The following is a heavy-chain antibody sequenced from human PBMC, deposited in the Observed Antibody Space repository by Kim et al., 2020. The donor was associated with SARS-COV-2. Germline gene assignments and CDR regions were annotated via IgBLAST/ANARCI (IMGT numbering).Heavy chain of an antibody. CDR3: AKCITMVRGVIIRQYYYYGMDD. D-gene: IGHD3-10*01. CDR1: GFTFSSYG. CDR2: ISYDGSNK. Sequence: GGSLRLSCAASGFTFSSYGMHWVRQAPGKGLEWVAVISYDGSNKYYADSVKGRFTISRDNSKNTLYLQMNSLRAEDTAVYYCAKCITMVRGVIIRQYYYYGMDDWGQGTTVTVSS. V-gene: IGHV3-30*18. J-gene: IGHJ6*02.